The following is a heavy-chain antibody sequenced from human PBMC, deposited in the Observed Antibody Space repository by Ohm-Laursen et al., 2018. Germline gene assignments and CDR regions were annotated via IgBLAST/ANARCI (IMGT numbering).Heavy chain of an antibody. J-gene: IGHJ5*02. D-gene: IGHD4-23*01. V-gene: IGHV1-8*01. CDR1: GYTFTSHD. CDR2: MNPNSHNT. Sequence: SVKVSCKASGYTFTSHDINWVRQATGQGPEWMGWMNPNSHNTGYARKFRGRVSMTSDSSISTAYMELYSLTSEDTATYYCARAVRYQLLSDPWGQGTLVTVSS. CDR3: ARAVRYQLLSDP.